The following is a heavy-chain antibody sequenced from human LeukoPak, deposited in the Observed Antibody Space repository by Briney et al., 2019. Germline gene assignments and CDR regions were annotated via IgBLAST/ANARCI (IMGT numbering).Heavy chain of an antibody. CDR1: GGSISSSSHY. V-gene: IGHV4-39*07. J-gene: IGHJ4*02. Sequence: TSETLSLTCTVSGGSISSSSHYWAWIRQPPGKGLEWIANIYYSGNTYYNPSLKSRVTISVDMSKNQFSLRVGSLTAADTAVYYCARVVTAMVPPYYFDYWGQGTLVTVSS. CDR2: IYYSGNT. CDR3: ARVVTAMVPPYYFDY. D-gene: IGHD5-18*01.